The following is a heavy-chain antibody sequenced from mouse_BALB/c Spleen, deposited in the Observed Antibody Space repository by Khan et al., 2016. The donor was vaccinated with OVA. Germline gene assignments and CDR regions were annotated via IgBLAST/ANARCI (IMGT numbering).Heavy chain of an antibody. CDR3: ALYGRRGDY. V-gene: IGHV1-9*01. CDR1: GFTFSNYW. D-gene: IGHD1-1*01. CDR2: ILPGSGDI. Sequence: QVQLKQSGAELMKPGASVKISCKATGFTFSNYWIEWVKQRPGHGLEWIGQILPGSGDINYNEKFEGKATFTADTSSNTAYMQLSSLTSEDSAVYYCALYGRRGDYWGQGTTLTVSS. J-gene: IGHJ2*01.